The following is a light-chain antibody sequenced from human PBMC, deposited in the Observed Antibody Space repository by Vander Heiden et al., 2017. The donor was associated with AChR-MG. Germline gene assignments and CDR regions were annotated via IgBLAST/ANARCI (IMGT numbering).Light chain of an antibody. CDR2: GNN. J-gene: IGLJ3*02. CDR3: QSYDSSLSGVV. Sequence: SVLTQPPSVSGAPGQRVTISCPGSSSNIGAGYHVHWYQQLPGTAPKLLIYGNNNRPSGIPDRFSGSKSGTSASLAITGLQAEDEADYYCQSYDSSLSGVVFGGGTKLTVL. V-gene: IGLV1-40*01. CDR1: SSNIGAGYH.